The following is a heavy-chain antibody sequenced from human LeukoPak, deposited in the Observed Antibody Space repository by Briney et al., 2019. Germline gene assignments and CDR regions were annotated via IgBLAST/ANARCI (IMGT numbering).Heavy chain of an antibody. Sequence: PGGSLRLSCAASGFTFSSYWMSWVRQAPGKGLEWVANIKQDGSEKYYVDSVKGRFTISRDNAKNSLYLQMNSLRAEDTAVYYCARSGSESSFRHKYSAFDYWGQGTLVTVSS. CDR2: IKQDGSEK. D-gene: IGHD1-26*01. CDR3: ARSGSESSFRHKYSAFDY. CDR1: GFTFSSYW. J-gene: IGHJ4*02. V-gene: IGHV3-7*01.